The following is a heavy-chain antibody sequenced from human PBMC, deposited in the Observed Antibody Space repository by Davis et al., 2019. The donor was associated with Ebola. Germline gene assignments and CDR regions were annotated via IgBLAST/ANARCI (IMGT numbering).Heavy chain of an antibody. J-gene: IGHJ5*02. CDR1: GYTFTTYG. V-gene: IGHV1-18*01. CDR3: ARDYDSSGYQP. D-gene: IGHD3-22*01. CDR2: ISADNGNT. Sequence: ASVKVSCKASGYTFTTYGINWVRQAPGQRLEWMGWISADNGNTNYAQKFQGRVTVTTDTSTSTAYMELRSLKSDDTAVYFCARDYDSSGYQPWGQGTLVTVSS.